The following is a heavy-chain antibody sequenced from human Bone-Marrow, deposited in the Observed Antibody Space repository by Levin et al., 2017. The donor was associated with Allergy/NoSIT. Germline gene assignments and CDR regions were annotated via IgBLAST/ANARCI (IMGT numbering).Heavy chain of an antibody. CDR3: ARNGKQWLAYFDV. V-gene: IGHV4-59*08. J-gene: IGHJ4*02. Sequence: SETLSLTCSLSGDSLKSYYWSWIRQSPGKGLEWIGYVYFSGNTNYNPSLKSRVTISIDTSKDQFSLQLNFVTAADTAVYYCARNGKQWLAYFDVWGQGRLVTVSS. D-gene: IGHD6-19*01. CDR2: VYFSGNT. CDR1: GDSLKSYY.